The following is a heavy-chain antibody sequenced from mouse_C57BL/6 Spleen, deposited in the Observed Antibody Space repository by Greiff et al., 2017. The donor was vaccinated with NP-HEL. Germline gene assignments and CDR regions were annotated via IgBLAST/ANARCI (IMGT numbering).Heavy chain of an antibody. Sequence: EVQLVESGPELVKPGASVKMSCKASGYTFTDYNMHWVKQSHGKSLEWIGYINPNNGGTSYNQKFKGKATLTVNKSSSTAYMELRSLTSEDSAVYYCASITTVVPFAYWGQGTLVTVSA. CDR2: INPNNGGT. D-gene: IGHD1-1*01. CDR1: GYTFTDYN. CDR3: ASITTVVPFAY. V-gene: IGHV1-22*01. J-gene: IGHJ3*01.